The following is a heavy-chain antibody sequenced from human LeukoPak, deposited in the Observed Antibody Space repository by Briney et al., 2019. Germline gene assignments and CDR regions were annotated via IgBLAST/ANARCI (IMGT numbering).Heavy chain of an antibody. D-gene: IGHD1-14*01. J-gene: IGHJ2*01. Sequence: SETLSLTCTVSGVSISSYYWSWIRQPPGKGLEWIGYIYYSGNTNSNPSLNSRVTISVDTSKNQFSLKLSSVTAADTAVYYCARRGSGASLEYYFDLWGRGTLVTVSS. CDR3: ARRGSGASLEYYFDL. CDR1: GVSISSYY. CDR2: IYYSGNT. V-gene: IGHV4-59*08.